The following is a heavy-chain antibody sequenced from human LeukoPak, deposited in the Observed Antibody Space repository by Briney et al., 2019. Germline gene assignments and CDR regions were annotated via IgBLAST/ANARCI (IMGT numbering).Heavy chain of an antibody. CDR2: ISSSGSTI. CDR1: GFTFSDYY. J-gene: IGHJ3*02. Sequence: GGSLRLSCAASGFTFSDYYMSWIRQAPGKGLEWVSYISSSGSTIYYADSVKGRFTISRDNAKNSLYLQMHRLRAEDTAVYYCARDSASVGHNDAFDIWGQGTMVTVSS. D-gene: IGHD2-15*01. V-gene: IGHV3-11*04. CDR3: ARDSASVGHNDAFDI.